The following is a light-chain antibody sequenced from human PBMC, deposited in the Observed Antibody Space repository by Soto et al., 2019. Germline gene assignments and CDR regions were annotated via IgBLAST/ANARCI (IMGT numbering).Light chain of an antibody. J-gene: IGLJ1*01. V-gene: IGLV1-40*01. CDR3: QSYDSSLSGYV. CDR2: GNS. CDR1: SSNIGAGYD. Sequence: SVLTQPPSVSGAPGQRVTISCTGSSSNIGAGYDVHWYQQLPGTAPKLLIYGNSNRPSGGPDRFSGSKSGTSASLAITGLQAEDEADYYCQSYDSSLSGYVFGTGTKVTVL.